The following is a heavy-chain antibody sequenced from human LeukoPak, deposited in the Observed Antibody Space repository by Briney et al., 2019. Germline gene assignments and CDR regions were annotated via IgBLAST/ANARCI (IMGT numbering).Heavy chain of an antibody. J-gene: IGHJ4*02. CDR1: GFTFSSYE. Sequence: PGGSLRLSCAASGFTFSSYEMNWVRQAPGKGLEWVSYISSSGSTIYYADSVKGRFTISRDNAKNSLYLQMNNLRAEDTAVYYCAREGPLVATTPHFDYWGQGTLVTVSS. V-gene: IGHV3-48*03. CDR3: AREGPLVATTPHFDY. D-gene: IGHD5-12*01. CDR2: ISSSGSTI.